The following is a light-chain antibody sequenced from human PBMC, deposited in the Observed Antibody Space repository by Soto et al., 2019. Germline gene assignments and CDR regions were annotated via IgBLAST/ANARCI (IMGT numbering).Light chain of an antibody. CDR1: SSDVGGYNY. CDR3: SSYTSSSTWV. V-gene: IGLV2-14*01. J-gene: IGLJ3*02. CDR2: DVS. Sequence: QSVLTQPASVSGSPGQSIAISCTGTSSDVGGYNYGSWYQQHPGKTPNPMIYDVSNRPSGVSNRFSGSKSGNTASLTISGLQAEDEADYYCSSYTSSSTWVFGGGTQLTVL.